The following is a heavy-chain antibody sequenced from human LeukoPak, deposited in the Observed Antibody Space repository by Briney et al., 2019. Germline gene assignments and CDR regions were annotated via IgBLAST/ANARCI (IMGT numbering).Heavy chain of an antibody. CDR2: INPNSGGT. J-gene: IGHJ4*02. V-gene: IGHV1-2*02. Sequence: ASVKVSCKASGYTFTGYYMHWVRQAPGQGLEWMGWINPNSGGTNYAQKFQGRVTMTRDTSISTAYMELSRLRSDDTAVYYCARDLGNCSSTSCDYWGQGTLVTVSS. CDR3: ARDLGNCSSTSCDY. D-gene: IGHD2-2*01. CDR1: GYTFTGYY.